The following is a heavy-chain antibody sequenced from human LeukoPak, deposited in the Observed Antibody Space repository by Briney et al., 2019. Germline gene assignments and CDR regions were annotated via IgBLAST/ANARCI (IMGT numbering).Heavy chain of an antibody. CDR1: GYSISSAYY. V-gene: IGHV4-38-2*02. Sequence: SETLSLTCTVSGYSISSAYYWGWIRQPPGKGLEWIGSIYYSGSTYYNPSLKSRVTISVDTSKNQFSLKLSSVTAADTAVYYCARGSGSYLRGYYYYYMDVWGKGTTVTVSS. D-gene: IGHD3-10*01. CDR3: ARGSGSYLRGYYYYYMDV. CDR2: IYYSGST. J-gene: IGHJ6*03.